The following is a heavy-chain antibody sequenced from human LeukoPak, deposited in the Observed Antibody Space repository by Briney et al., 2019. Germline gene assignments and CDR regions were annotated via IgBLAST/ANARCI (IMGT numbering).Heavy chain of an antibody. CDR3: ASRTRFPLRFFDY. V-gene: IGHV4-34*01. D-gene: IGHD3-3*01. J-gene: IGHJ4*02. CDR1: GGSFSGYY. CDR2: INHSGST. Sequence: ESSETLSLTCAVYGGSFSGYYWSWIRQPPGKGLEWIGEINHSGSTNYNPSLKSRVTISVDTSKNQFSLKLSSVTAADTAVYYCASRTRFPLRFFDYWGQRTLVTVSS.